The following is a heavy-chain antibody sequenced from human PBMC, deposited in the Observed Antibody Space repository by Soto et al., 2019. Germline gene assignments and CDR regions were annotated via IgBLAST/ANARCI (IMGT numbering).Heavy chain of an antibody. J-gene: IGHJ5*02. CDR2: ISAYNGNT. D-gene: IGHD1-26*01. CDR3: ARASGISYWFDP. Sequence: QVQLVQSGAEVKKPGASVKVSCKASGYTFTSYVISWVRQAPGQGLEWMGWISAYNGNTNHAQKLQGRVTMTTDTSTSTGYMELRSLRSDDTAVYYCARASGISYWFDPWGQGTLVTVSS. CDR1: GYTFTSYV. V-gene: IGHV1-18*01.